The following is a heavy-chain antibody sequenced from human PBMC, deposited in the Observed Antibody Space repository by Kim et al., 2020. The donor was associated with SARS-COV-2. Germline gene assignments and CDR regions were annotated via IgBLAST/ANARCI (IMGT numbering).Heavy chain of an antibody. J-gene: IGHJ4*02. D-gene: IGHD3-10*01. CDR3: AREMGIYGSGSYDY. V-gene: IGHV1-18*01. Sequence: AQKLQGRGTMTTDTSTSTAYMELRSLRSDDTAVYYCAREMGIYGSGSYDYWGQGTLVTVSS.